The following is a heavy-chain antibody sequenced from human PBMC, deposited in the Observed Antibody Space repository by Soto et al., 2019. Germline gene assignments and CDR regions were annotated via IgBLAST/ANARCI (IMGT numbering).Heavy chain of an antibody. J-gene: IGHJ5*02. CDR3: ARESPFYYDFWSGYYPGWFDP. D-gene: IGHD3-3*01. CDR2: IIPIFGTA. V-gene: IGHV1-69*13. CDR1: GGTFSSYA. Sequence: SVKVSCKASGGTFSSYAISWVRQAPGQGLEWMGGIIPIFGTANYAQKFQGRVTITADESTSTAYMELSSLRSEDTAVYYCARESPFYYDFWSGYYPGWFDPWGQGTLVTVSS.